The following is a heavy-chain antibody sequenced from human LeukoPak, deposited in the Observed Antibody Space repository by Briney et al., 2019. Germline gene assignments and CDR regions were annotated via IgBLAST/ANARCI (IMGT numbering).Heavy chain of an antibody. CDR1: GFTFSSYN. D-gene: IGHD6-6*01. Sequence: GVSLRLSCAASGFTFSSYNMNWVRQAPGKGLEWVSYISSSSSTIYYADSVKGRFTISRDNAKNSLYLQMNSLRDEDTAVYYCAREYSSSSGSVSDYWGQGTLVTVSS. V-gene: IGHV3-48*02. CDR3: AREYSSSSGSVSDY. CDR2: ISSSSSTI. J-gene: IGHJ4*02.